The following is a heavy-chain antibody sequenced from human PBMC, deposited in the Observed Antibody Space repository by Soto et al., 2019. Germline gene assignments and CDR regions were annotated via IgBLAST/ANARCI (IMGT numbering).Heavy chain of an antibody. Sequence: ASVKVSCKASGYTFTGYYMHWVRQAPGQGLEWMGWINPNSGGTNYAQKFQGWVTMTRDTSISTAYMELSRLRSDDTAVYYCARGFCSSTSCSIHYYYYGMDVWGQGTTVTVSS. J-gene: IGHJ6*02. CDR2: INPNSGGT. V-gene: IGHV1-2*04. CDR3: ARGFCSSTSCSIHYYYYGMDV. CDR1: GYTFTGYY. D-gene: IGHD2-2*01.